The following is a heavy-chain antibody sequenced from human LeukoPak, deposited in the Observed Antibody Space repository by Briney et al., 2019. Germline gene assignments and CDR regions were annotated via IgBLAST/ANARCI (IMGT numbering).Heavy chain of an antibody. CDR1: EFTFSNYV. V-gene: IGHV3-30*03. CDR2: ISYDGSYK. J-gene: IGHJ4*02. D-gene: IGHD2-8*01. Sequence: GGSLRLSCVTSEFTFSNYVMSWVRQAPGKGLEWVAFISYDGSYKYYADSVKGRFTISRDNSKNTLYLQMNSLKTEDTAVYYCTTDLHTNPAKWYYFDYWGQGTLVTVSS. CDR3: TTDLHTNPAKWYYFDY.